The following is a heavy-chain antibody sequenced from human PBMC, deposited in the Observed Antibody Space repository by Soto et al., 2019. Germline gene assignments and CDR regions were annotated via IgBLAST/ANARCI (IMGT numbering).Heavy chain of an antibody. CDR3: AKAHFAWFHALPGG. CDR1: GFTFSSYA. J-gene: IGHJ4*02. V-gene: IGHV3-23*01. D-gene: IGHD3-9*01. Sequence: PGGSLRLSCAASGFTFSSYAMSWVRQAPGKGLEWVSAISSTGGSTYYTDSVKGRFTISRDNSKNTLYLQMNSLRAEDTAVYYCAKAHFAWFHALPGGWGQGTLVTVSS. CDR2: ISSTGGST.